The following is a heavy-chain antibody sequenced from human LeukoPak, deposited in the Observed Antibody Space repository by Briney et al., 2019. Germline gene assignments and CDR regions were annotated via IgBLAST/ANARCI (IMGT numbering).Heavy chain of an antibody. Sequence: PSETLSLTCAVSGYSISSGYQWGWIRQPPGKGLEWIGSIYHSGTTYYSPFLKSRVTTSVDTSKDQFSLKLSSVTAADTAVYYCARARGYSYGYFNGLGPTTQLDYWGQGTLVTVSS. J-gene: IGHJ4*02. CDR3: ARARGYSYGYFNGLGPTTQLDY. V-gene: IGHV4-38-2*01. D-gene: IGHD5-18*01. CDR2: IYHSGTT. CDR1: GYSISSGYQ.